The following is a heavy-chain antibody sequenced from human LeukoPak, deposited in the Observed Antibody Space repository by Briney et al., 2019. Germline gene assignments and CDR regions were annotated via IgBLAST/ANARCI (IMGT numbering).Heavy chain of an antibody. CDR1: GFTFSSYA. CDR2: ISGSGGST. V-gene: IGHV3-23*01. CDR3: AKWMGFRDNHPIDY. J-gene: IGHJ4*02. Sequence: PGGSLRLSCAAPGFTFSSYAMSWVRQAPGKGLEWVSAISGSGGSTYYADSVKGRFTISRDNSKNTLYLQMNSLRAEDTAVYYCAKWMGFRDNHPIDYWGQGTLVTVSS. D-gene: IGHD1-1*01.